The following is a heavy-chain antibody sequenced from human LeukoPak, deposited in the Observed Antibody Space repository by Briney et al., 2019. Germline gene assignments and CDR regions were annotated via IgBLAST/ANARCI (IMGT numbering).Heavy chain of an antibody. V-gene: IGHV4-34*01. CDR2: INHSGST. J-gene: IGHJ4*02. Sequence: SETLSLTCAVYGGSFSGYYWSWIRQPPGKGLEWIGEINHSGSTNYNPSLKSRVTISVDTSKNQFSLKLSSVTAADTAVYYCARRHYYDSSGYFHNPYFDYWGQGTLVTVSS. CDR3: ARRHYYDSSGYFHNPYFDY. CDR1: GGSFSGYY. D-gene: IGHD3-22*01.